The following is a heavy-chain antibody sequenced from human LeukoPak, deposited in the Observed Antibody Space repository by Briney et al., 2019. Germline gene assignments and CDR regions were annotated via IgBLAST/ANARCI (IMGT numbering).Heavy chain of an antibody. J-gene: IGHJ4*02. Sequence: GGSLRLSCAASGFTFSSYGMSWVRQAPGKGLEWVSAISGSGGYTYFADSVKGRFTISRDNSKNTLYLQMNSLRAEDTAVYVSSRFTSPRRPYYFDSWGQGTLVTVSS. V-gene: IGHV3-23*01. CDR2: ISGSGGYT. CDR3: SRFTSPRRPYYFDS. D-gene: IGHD2-2*01. CDR1: GFTFSSYG.